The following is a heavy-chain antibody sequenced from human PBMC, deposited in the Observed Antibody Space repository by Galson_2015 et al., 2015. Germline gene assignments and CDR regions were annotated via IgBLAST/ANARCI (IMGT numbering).Heavy chain of an antibody. CDR1: GYTFTSYY. V-gene: IGHV1-46*01. D-gene: IGHD3-10*01. CDR3: ARDSLSIYDQWFGEFKLRDAFDI. Sequence: SVKVSCKASGYTFTSYYMHWVRQAPGQGLEWMGIINPSGGSTSYAQKFQGRVTMTRDTSTSTVYMELSSLRSEDTAVYYCARDSLSIYDQWFGEFKLRDAFDIWGQGTMVTVSS. CDR2: INPSGGST. J-gene: IGHJ3*02.